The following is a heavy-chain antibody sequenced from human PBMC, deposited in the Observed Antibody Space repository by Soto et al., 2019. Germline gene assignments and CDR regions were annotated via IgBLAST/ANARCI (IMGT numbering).Heavy chain of an antibody. CDR2: IKQDGSEK. Sequence: QPGGSLRLSCAASGFTFSSYWMSWVRQAPGKGLEWVANIKQDGSEKYYVDSVKGRFTISRDNAKNSLCLQMNSLRAEDTAVYYCARDLTGPAPIYYHYVMDVWGQGTTVIVS. V-gene: IGHV3-7*01. J-gene: IGHJ6*02. D-gene: IGHD7-27*01. CDR1: GFTFSSYW. CDR3: ARDLTGPAPIYYHYVMDV.